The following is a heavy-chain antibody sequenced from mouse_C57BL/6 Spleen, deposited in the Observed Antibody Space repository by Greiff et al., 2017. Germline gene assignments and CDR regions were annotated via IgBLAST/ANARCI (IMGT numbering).Heavy chain of an antibody. CDR2: IYPGDGDT. CDR1: GYAFSSSW. CDR3: AIYSNYLAWFAY. Sequence: VKLMESGPELVKPGASVKISCKASGYAFSSSWMNWVKQRPGKGLEWIGRIYPGDGDTNYNGKFKGKATLTADKSSSTAYMQLSSLTSEDSAVYFCAIYSNYLAWFAYWGQGTLVTVSA. J-gene: IGHJ3*01. V-gene: IGHV1-82*01. D-gene: IGHD2-5*01.